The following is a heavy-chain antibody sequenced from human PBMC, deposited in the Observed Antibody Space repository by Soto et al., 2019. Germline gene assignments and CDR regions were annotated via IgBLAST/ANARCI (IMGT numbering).Heavy chain of an antibody. J-gene: IGHJ6*02. Sequence: GASVKVSCKASGYTFTSYGISWVRQAPGQGLEWMGWINPNSGGTNYAQKFQGWVTMTRDTSISTAYMELSRLRSDDTAVYYCARDQGNGMDVWGQGTTVTVSS. CDR2: INPNSGGT. CDR3: ARDQGNGMDV. V-gene: IGHV1-2*04. CDR1: GYTFTSYG.